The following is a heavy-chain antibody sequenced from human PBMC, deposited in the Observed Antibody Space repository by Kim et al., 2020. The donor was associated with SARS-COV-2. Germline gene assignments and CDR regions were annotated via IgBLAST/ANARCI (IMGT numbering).Heavy chain of an antibody. J-gene: IGHJ6*02. CDR1: GYTFTSYA. CDR3: ARAFTMVRGFLLTPLDYYYYGMDV. D-gene: IGHD3-10*01. Sequence: ASVKVSCKASGYTFTSYAMHWVRQAPGQRLEWMGWINAGNGNTKYSQKFQGRVTITRDTSASTAYMELSSLRSEDTAVYYCARAFTMVRGFLLTPLDYYYYGMDVWGQGTTVTVSS. CDR2: INAGNGNT. V-gene: IGHV1-3*01.